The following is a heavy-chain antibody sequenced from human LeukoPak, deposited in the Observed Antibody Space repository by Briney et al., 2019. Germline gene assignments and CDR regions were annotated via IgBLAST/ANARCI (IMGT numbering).Heavy chain of an antibody. V-gene: IGHV3-48*03. CDR1: GFSFSNYE. CDR2: ITNGGATK. D-gene: IGHD2-8*02. Sequence: GGSLRLSCSASGFSFSNYEMNWVRQAPGKGLEWVAYITNGGATKYYADSVKVRFTISRDDATNSLYLQMNSLRVDDTAVYYCARDKDRRLVGYFDYWGQGTLVTVS. CDR3: ARDKDRRLVGYFDY. J-gene: IGHJ4*02.